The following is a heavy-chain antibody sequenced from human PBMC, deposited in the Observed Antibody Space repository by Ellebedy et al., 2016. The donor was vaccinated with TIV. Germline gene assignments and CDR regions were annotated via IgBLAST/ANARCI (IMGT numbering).Heavy chain of an antibody. Sequence: MPSETLSLTCTVSGGSISSYYWTWIRQPPGKGLEWIGYIYYSGSTNYTPSLKSRVTISVDTSKNQFSLKLNSVTAADTAVYYCAKDRSKFDYWGQGSLVTVSS. CDR1: GGSISSYY. CDR3: AKDRSKFDY. V-gene: IGHV4-59*01. J-gene: IGHJ4*02. CDR2: IYYSGST.